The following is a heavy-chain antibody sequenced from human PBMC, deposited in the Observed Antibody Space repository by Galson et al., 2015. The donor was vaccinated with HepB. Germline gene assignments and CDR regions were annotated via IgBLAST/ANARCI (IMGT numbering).Heavy chain of an antibody. Sequence: SLRLSCAASGFSFSGSWMSWVRQAPGKGLEWVANIKQDASEKYYVDSVKGRFAISRDNAKTSLYLQMNSMGAEDTAVYYCARGPRDGAFDTWGQGTMVTVSS. J-gene: IGHJ3*02. CDR2: IKQDASEK. CDR1: GFSFSGSW. CDR3: ARGPRDGAFDT. D-gene: IGHD1-14*01. V-gene: IGHV3-7*03.